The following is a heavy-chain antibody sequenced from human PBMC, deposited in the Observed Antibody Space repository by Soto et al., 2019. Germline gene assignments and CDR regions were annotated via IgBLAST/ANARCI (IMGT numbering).Heavy chain of an antibody. D-gene: IGHD3-9*01. Sequence: NPSETLSLTCTVSGGSISSGDYYWSWIRQPPGKGLEWIGYIYYSGSTYYNPSLKSRVTISVDTSKNQFSLKLSSVTAADTAVYYCARAFDILTRYYFDYWGQGTLVTVS. J-gene: IGHJ4*02. V-gene: IGHV4-30-4*01. CDR3: ARAFDILTRYYFDY. CDR1: GGSISSGDYY. CDR2: IYYSGST.